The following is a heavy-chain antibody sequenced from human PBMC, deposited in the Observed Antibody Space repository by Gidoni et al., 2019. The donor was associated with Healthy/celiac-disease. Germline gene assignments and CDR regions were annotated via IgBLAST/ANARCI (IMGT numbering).Heavy chain of an antibody. D-gene: IGHD2-15*01. CDR1: GFTFSDHY. V-gene: IGHV3-72*01. Sequence: EVQLVESGGGLVQPGGSLRLSCAASGFTFSDHYMDWVRQAPGKGLEWVGRTRNKANSYTTEYAASVKGRFTISRDDSKNSLYLQMNSLKTEDTAVYYCARETGGHMGHYWGQGTLVTVSS. CDR3: ARETGGHMGHY. CDR2: TRNKANSYTT. J-gene: IGHJ4*02.